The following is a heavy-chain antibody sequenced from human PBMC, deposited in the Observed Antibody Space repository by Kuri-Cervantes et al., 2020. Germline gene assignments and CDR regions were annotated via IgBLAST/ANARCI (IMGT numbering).Heavy chain of an antibody. D-gene: IGHD6-13*01. CDR2: ISPTWST. J-gene: IGHJ3*02. Sequence: SETLSLTCAVSGASLSSSHWWSWVRQPPGKGLEWIGEISPTWSTYYNPSLKSRVTISVDKSKNQFSLKLTSVTAADTAVYYCAKRNSSSWADPFDIWGQGTMVTVSS. CDR1: GASLSSSHW. CDR3: AKRNSSSWADPFDI. V-gene: IGHV4-4*02.